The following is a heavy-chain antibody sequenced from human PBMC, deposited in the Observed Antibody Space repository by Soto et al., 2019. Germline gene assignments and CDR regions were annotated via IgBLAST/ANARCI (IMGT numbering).Heavy chain of an antibody. J-gene: IGHJ6*02. CDR1: GYTFTSYY. Sequence: ASVKVSCKASGYTFTSYYMHWVRQAPGQGLEWMGIINPSGGSTSYAQKFQGRVTMTRDTSTSTVYMELSSLRSEDTAVYYCAREGEPRDYGMDVWGQGPTVTVS. CDR2: INPSGGST. CDR3: AREGEPRDYGMDV. D-gene: IGHD3-10*01. V-gene: IGHV1-46*01.